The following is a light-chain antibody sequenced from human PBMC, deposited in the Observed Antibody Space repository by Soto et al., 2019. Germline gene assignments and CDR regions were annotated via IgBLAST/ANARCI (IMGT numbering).Light chain of an antibody. CDR3: QQYGSSPWT. V-gene: IGKV3-20*01. CDR1: QSVSSSY. Sequence: EIVFTQSPGTLSLSPGERATLSCRASQSVSSSYLAWYQQKPGQAPRLLIYGASSRATGIPDRFSGSGSGTDFTLTISRLEPEDFAVYYCQQYGSSPWTFGQGTKLEIK. CDR2: GAS. J-gene: IGKJ1*01.